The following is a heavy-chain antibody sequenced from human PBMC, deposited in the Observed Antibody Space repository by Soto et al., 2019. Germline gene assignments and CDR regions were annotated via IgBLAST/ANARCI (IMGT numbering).Heavy chain of an antibody. Sequence: ASVKVSCKASGYTFTGYYMHWVRQAPGQGLEWMGWINPNSGGTNYAQKFQGWVTMTRDTSISTAYMELSRLRSDDTAVYYCARADPYSGYDHDAFDIWGQGTMVTVSS. CDR2: INPNSGGT. CDR3: ARADPYSGYDHDAFDI. D-gene: IGHD5-12*01. V-gene: IGHV1-2*04. CDR1: GYTFTGYY. J-gene: IGHJ3*02.